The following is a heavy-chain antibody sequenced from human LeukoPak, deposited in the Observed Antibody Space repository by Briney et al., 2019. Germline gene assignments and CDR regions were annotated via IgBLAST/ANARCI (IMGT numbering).Heavy chain of an antibody. CDR2: MNPNSGNT. Sequence: ASVKVSCKASGYTFTSYDINWVRQATGQGLEWMGCMNPNSGNTGYAQKFQGRVTMTRNTSISTAYMELSSLRSEDTAVYYCARGPPYCGGDCHFFDYWGRGTLVTVSS. J-gene: IGHJ4*02. D-gene: IGHD2-21*02. V-gene: IGHV1-8*01. CDR3: ARGPPYCGGDCHFFDY. CDR1: GYTFTSYD.